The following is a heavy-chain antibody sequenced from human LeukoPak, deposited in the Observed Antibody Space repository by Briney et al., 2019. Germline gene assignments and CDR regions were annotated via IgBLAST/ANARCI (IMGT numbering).Heavy chain of an antibody. D-gene: IGHD6-13*01. CDR2: ISSSGSTI. J-gene: IGHJ5*02. V-gene: IGHV3-11*01. CDR3: ARDSSSSSYNWFDP. Sequence: GGSLRLSCAASGFTFSDYYMSWIRQAPGKGLEWVSYISSSGSTIYYADPVKGRFAISRDNAKNSLYLQMNSLRAEDTAVYYCARDSSSSSYNWFDPWGQGTLVTVSS. CDR1: GFTFSDYY.